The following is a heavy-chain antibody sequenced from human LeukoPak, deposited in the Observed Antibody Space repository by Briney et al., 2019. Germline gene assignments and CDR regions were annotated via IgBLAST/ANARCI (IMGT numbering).Heavy chain of an antibody. CDR1: GFTFDDYA. CDR3: AKGPRGIAVAGTPEYFQY. J-gene: IGHJ1*01. V-gene: IGHV3-9*01. Sequence: PGRSLRLSCAASGFTFDDYAMHWVRQAPGKGLQWVSGISWNSGSIGYADSVKGRFTISRDNAKKSLYLQMNSLRAEDTALYHCAKGPRGIAVAGTPEYFQYWGQGTLVTVSS. D-gene: IGHD6-19*01. CDR2: ISWNSGSI.